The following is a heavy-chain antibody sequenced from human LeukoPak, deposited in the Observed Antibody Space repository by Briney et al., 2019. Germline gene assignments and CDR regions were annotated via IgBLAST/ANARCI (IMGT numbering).Heavy chain of an antibody. D-gene: IGHD3-10*02. CDR3: ARMFGELYTRSNWFDP. V-gene: IGHV1-69*06. CDR2: IIPSLGTA. CDR1: GGTFSSYA. Sequence: GASVKVSCKASGGTFSSYAISWVRQAPGQGLEWMGGIIPSLGTANYAQKFKGRVTITADKSTSTAYMELRSLRSDDPAVYYCARMFGELYTRSNWFDPWGQGTLVTVSS. J-gene: IGHJ5*02.